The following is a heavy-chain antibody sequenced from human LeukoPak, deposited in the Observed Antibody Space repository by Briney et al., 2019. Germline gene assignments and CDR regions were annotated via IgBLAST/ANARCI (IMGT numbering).Heavy chain of an antibody. V-gene: IGHV3-23*01. D-gene: IGHD3-9*01. J-gene: IGHJ4*02. CDR1: GFTFSSYA. CDR3: AKVAILTGWSWLS. CDR2: ISGSGGST. Sequence: GGSLRLSCAASGFTFSSYAMSWVRQAPGEGLGWVSAISGSGGSTYYADSVKGRFTISRDNSKNTLYLQMNSLRAEDTAVYYCAKVAILTGWSWLSWGQGTLVTVSS.